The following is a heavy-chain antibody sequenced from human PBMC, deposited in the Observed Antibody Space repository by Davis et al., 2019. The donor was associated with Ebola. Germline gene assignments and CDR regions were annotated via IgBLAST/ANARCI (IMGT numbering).Heavy chain of an antibody. CDR2: ISYDGSNK. J-gene: IGHJ6*03. CDR1: GFTFSSYA. CDR3: AREYSGYDRNYYYYYMDV. D-gene: IGHD5-12*01. Sequence: PGGSLRLSCAASGFTFSSYAMHWVRQAPGKGLEWVALISYDGSNKYYADSVKGRFTISRDNSKNTLYLQMNSLRAEDTAVYYCAREYSGYDRNYYYYYMDVWGKGTTVTVSS. V-gene: IGHV3-30-3*01.